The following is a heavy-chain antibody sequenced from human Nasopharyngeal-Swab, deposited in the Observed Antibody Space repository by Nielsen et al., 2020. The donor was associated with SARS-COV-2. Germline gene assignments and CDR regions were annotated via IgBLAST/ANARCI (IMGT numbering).Heavy chain of an antibody. CDR1: GGTFSSYA. Sequence: SVKVSCKASGGTFSSYAISWVRQAPGQGLEWMGGIIPIFGTANYAQKFQGRVTITADKSTSTAYMQLSSLRSEDTAVYYCAGSVVVVAWGMDVWGQGTTVTVSS. J-gene: IGHJ6*02. D-gene: IGHD2-15*01. CDR2: IIPIFGTA. V-gene: IGHV1-69*06. CDR3: AGSVVVVAWGMDV.